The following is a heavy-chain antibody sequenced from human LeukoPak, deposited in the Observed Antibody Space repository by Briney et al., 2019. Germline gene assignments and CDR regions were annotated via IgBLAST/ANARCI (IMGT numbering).Heavy chain of an antibody. CDR3: ARDPDYYDSSGPDAFDI. CDR2: IYYSGST. CDR1: GGSISSSSYY. D-gene: IGHD3-22*01. V-gene: IGHV4-39*07. Sequence: SETLSLTCTVSGGSISSSSYYWGWIRQPPGKGLEWIGSIYYSGSTYYNPSLKSRVTISVDTSKNQFSLKLSSVTAADTAVYYCARDPDYYDSSGPDAFDIWGQGTMVTVSS. J-gene: IGHJ3*02.